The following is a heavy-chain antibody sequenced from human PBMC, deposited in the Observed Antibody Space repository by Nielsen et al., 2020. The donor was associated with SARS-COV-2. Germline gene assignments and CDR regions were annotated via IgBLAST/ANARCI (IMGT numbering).Heavy chain of an antibody. J-gene: IGHJ4*02. D-gene: IGHD6-19*01. Sequence: GESLKISCAASGFTFSSYVMHWVRPAPGKGLEGVAVIWYDGSNKYYADSVKGRFTISRDNSKNTLYLQMNSLRAEDTAVYYCARGGNGGWYLDYWGQGTLVTVSS. V-gene: IGHV3-33*01. CDR3: ARGGNGGWYLDY. CDR1: GFTFSSYV. CDR2: IWYDGSNK.